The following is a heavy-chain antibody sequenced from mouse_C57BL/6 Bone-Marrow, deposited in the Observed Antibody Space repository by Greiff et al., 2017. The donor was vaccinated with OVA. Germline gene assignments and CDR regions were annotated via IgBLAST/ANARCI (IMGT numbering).Heavy chain of an antibody. J-gene: IGHJ3*01. D-gene: IGHD4-1*01. CDR1: GYSFTGYY. CDR3: ARGGTSPFAY. V-gene: IGHV1-42*01. CDR2: INPSTGGT. Sequence: VQLQQSGPELVKPGASVKISCKASGYSFTGYYMNWVKQSPEKSLEWIGEINPSTGGTTYNQKFKAKATLTVDKSSSTAYMRLKSLTSADSAVYNCARGGTSPFAYWGQGTLVTVSA.